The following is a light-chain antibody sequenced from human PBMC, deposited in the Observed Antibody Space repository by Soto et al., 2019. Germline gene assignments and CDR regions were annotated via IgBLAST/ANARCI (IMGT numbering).Light chain of an antibody. V-gene: IGKV3-11*01. CDR1: QSVSSY. CDR2: DAS. Sequence: EIVLTQSPATLPLSPGERATLPCRASQSVSSYLAWYQQKPGQAPRLLIYDASNRATGIPARFSGSGSGTDFTLTISSLEPEDFAVYYCQQRSNWPLTFGGGTKVDIK. CDR3: QQRSNWPLT. J-gene: IGKJ4*01.